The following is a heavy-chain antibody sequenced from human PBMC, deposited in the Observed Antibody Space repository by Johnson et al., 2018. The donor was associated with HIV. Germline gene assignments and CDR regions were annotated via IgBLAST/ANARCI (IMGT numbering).Heavy chain of an antibody. Sequence: VQLVESGGGLIQPGGSLRLSCAASGFTVSSNYMSWVRQAPGKGLEWVSVIYGGGRSYYADSVKGRLTLSRDNSNNTLYLQMNSLRAEDTAVYYCARDVTAGNDAFDIWGQGTMVTVSS. J-gene: IGHJ3*02. D-gene: IGHD1-1*01. V-gene: IGHV3-66*03. CDR1: GFTVSSNY. CDR3: ARDVTAGNDAFDI. CDR2: IYGGGRS.